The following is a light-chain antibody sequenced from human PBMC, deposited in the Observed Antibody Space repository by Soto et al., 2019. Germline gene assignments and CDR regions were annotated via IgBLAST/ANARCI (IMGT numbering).Light chain of an antibody. CDR1: QSVSSY. CDR2: AAV. V-gene: IGKV1-39*01. J-gene: IGKJ1*01. CDR3: QHYNSYSEA. Sequence: IEMTPSQVSLSASLGDRVMINSRAGQSVSSYLNRYQPTPANPPTLLIYAAVSYQSAIPSRFSAYGSGTDFALPISSLQPDDFATYYCQHYNSYSEAFGQGTKVDIK.